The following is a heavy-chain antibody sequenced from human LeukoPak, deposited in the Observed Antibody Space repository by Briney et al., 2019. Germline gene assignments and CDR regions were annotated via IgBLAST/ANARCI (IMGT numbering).Heavy chain of an antibody. Sequence: SETLSLTCTVSGGSISSSSYYWGWIRQPPGKGLEWIGSIYYSGSTYYNPSLKSRVTISVATSKNQFSLKLSSVTAADTDVYYCARLPITMVRGVMFDYWGQGTLVTVSS. CDR2: IYYSGST. CDR3: ARLPITMVRGVMFDY. CDR1: GGSISSSSYY. D-gene: IGHD3-10*01. V-gene: IGHV4-39*01. J-gene: IGHJ4*02.